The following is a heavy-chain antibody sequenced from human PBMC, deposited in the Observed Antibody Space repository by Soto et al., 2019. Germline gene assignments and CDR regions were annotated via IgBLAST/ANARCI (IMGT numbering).Heavy chain of an antibody. J-gene: IGHJ3*02. CDR3: AGDPPPGVYADYFPNDALDI. CDR2: ISSSGTPI. CDR1: GFTFSSYE. Sequence: GSLRLSCAASGFTFSSYEMNWVRQAPWKGLEWVSYISSSGTPIYYADSVKGRFTISRDNAKNSVYLQMNSLRVEDTAVYYCAGDPPPGVYADYFPNDALDIWGQGTMVTVSS. V-gene: IGHV3-48*03. D-gene: IGHD4-17*01.